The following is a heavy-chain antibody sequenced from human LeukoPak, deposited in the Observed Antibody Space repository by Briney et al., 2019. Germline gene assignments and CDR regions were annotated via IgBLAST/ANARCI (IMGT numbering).Heavy chain of an antibody. CDR2: ISVSGGRT. Sequence: PGGSLRLSCAASGFTFSSYAMSWVRQSPGQGLEWVSAISVSGGRTSYADSVKGRFIISRDNSKNTLYLQINSRRAENTVVYYWTKRTGRDSRDYGGKGTLVTVSS. J-gene: IGHJ4*02. D-gene: IGHD3-22*01. CDR1: GFTFSSYA. CDR3: TKRTGRDSRDY. V-gene: IGHV3-23*01.